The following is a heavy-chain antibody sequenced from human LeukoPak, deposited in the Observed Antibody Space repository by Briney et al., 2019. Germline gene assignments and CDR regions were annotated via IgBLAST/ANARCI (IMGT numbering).Heavy chain of an antibody. J-gene: IGHJ5*02. CDR3: AKALSGDNNWFAP. V-gene: IGHV3-33*06. Sequence: GGSLRLSCAASGFTFSSYGMHWVRQAPGKGLEWVAVIWYDGSNKYYADSVKGRFTISRDNSKNTLYLQMNSLRAEDTAVYYCAKALSGDNNWFAPGGQETRVTVSS. CDR1: GFTFSSYG. D-gene: IGHD4-17*01. CDR2: IWYDGSNK.